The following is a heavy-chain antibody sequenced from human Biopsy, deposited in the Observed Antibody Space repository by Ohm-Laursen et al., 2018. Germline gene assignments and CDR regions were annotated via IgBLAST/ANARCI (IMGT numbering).Heavy chain of an antibody. J-gene: IGHJ4*02. Sequence: SLRLSCAASGFSFSSYGMHWVCQAPGKGPEWVAVLWYDGTNKYYADSVKGRFTISRDNSKNSLYLQMNSLRAEDTALYYCAKDSGGSPLGELFHWGQGNLVTVSS. D-gene: IGHD3-16*01. V-gene: IGHV3-33*06. CDR3: AKDSGGSPLGELFH. CDR1: GFSFSSYG. CDR2: LWYDGTNK.